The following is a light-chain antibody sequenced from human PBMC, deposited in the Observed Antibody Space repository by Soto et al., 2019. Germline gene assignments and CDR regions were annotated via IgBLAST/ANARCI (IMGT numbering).Light chain of an antibody. J-gene: IGLJ1*01. Sequence: QSVLTQPASVSGSPGQSITIYCTGTSNDIGSYNLVSWYQQHPGKAPKLMIYEGSKRPSGVSNRFSGSKSGNTASLTISGLQAEDEADYYCCSYAGSSTLVFGTGTKVTVL. CDR1: SNDIGSYNL. CDR3: CSYAGSSTLV. V-gene: IGLV2-23*01. CDR2: EGS.